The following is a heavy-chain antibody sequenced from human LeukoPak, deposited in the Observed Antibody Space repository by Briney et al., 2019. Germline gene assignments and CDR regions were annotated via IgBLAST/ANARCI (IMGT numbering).Heavy chain of an antibody. J-gene: IGHJ4*02. V-gene: IGHV3-48*02. CDR3: ARARASGRSGFDY. CDR2: ISSSSSTI. Sequence: PGGSLRLSCVASGLTVSSYSMNWVRQAPGKGLEWVSYISSSSSTIYYADSVKGRFTISRDNAKNSLDLQMNSLRDEDTAVYYCARARASGRSGFDYWGQGTTVTVSS. D-gene: IGHD1-26*01. CDR1: GLTVSSYS.